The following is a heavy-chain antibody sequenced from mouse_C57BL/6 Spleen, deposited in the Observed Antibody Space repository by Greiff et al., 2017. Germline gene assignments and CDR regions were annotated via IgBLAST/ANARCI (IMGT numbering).Heavy chain of an antibody. CDR1: GFTFSDYG. CDR2: ISSGSSTI. CDR3: ARGDLYAMDY. J-gene: IGHJ4*01. Sequence: EVKVVESGGGLVKPGGSLKLSCAASGFTFSDYGMHWVRQAPEKGLEWVAYISSGSSTIYYADTVKGRFTISRDNAKNTLFLQMTSLRSEDTAMYYCARGDLYAMDYWGQGTSVTVAS. V-gene: IGHV5-17*01.